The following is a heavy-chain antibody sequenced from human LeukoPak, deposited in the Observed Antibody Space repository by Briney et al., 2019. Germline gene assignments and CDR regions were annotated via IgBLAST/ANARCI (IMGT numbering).Heavy chain of an antibody. CDR2: ISGSGGST. V-gene: IGHV3-23*01. D-gene: IGHD3-22*01. J-gene: IGHJ4*02. CDR3: AKVALDYYDSSPLDY. Sequence: GGSLRLSCAASGFTFSSYAMSWVRQAPGKWLEWVSAISGSGGSTYYADSVKGRFTISRDNSKNTLYLQMNSLRAEDTAVYYCAKVALDYYDSSPLDYWGQGTLVTVSS. CDR1: GFTFSSYA.